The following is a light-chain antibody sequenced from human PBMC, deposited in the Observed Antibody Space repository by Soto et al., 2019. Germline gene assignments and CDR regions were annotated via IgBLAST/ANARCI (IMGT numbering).Light chain of an antibody. J-gene: IGKJ2*02. CDR2: SAS. Sequence: DIQMTQSPSSLSASVGDTVTVTCRASQSISTFLHWYQHIPGKAPKLLIYSASSLQSGVSSRFSGNGAGTHFTLTISGLQPEDFATYYCPQSFSTPRTFGQGTNLDVK. V-gene: IGKV1-39*01. CDR3: PQSFSTPRT. CDR1: QSISTF.